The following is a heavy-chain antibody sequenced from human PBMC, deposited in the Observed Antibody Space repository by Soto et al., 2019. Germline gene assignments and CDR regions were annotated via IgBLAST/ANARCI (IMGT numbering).Heavy chain of an antibody. D-gene: IGHD1-7*01. CDR2: ISAYNSNT. CDR3: ARDLRITGTTPLGY. V-gene: IGHV1-18*01. J-gene: IGHJ4*02. CDR1: GYTFTSYG. Sequence: ASVKVSCKASGYTFTSYGISWVRQAPGQGLEWMGWISAYNSNTNYAQKLQGRVTMTTDTSTSTAYMELRSLRSDDTAVYYCARDLRITGTTPLGYWGQGTLVTVSS.